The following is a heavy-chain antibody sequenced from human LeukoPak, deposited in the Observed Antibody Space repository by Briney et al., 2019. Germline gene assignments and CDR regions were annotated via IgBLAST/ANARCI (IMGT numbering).Heavy chain of an antibody. Sequence: GGSLRLSCAASGSTFDDCAMHWVRQVPGKGLGWVSGISWDSDYKGYADSVKGRFTISRDNTKNSLYLQMNSLRVEDTALYFCAKGRGFENYYYYGMDVWGQGTTVTVSS. V-gene: IGHV3-9*01. CDR2: ISWDSDYK. CDR1: GSTFDDCA. D-gene: IGHD3-10*01. J-gene: IGHJ6*02. CDR3: AKGRGFENYYYYGMDV.